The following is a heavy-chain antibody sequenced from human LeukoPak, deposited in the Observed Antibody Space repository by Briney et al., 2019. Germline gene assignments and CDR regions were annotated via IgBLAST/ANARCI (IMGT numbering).Heavy chain of an antibody. V-gene: IGHV3-33*01. CDR2: IWFDGSNK. CDR3: ARGQQLVRQKYYYYYGMDV. D-gene: IGHD6-13*01. Sequence: PGRSLRLSCAASGFTFSSYGMHWARQAPGKGLEWVAVIWFDGSNKYYADSVKGRFTISRDNSKNTLYLQMNSLRAEDTAVYYCARGQQLVRQKYYYYYGMDVWGKGTTVTVSS. J-gene: IGHJ6*04. CDR1: GFTFSSYG.